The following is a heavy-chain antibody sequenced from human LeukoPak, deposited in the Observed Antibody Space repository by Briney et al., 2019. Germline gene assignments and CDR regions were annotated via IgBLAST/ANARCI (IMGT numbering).Heavy chain of an antibody. D-gene: IGHD2-2*01. CDR1: GGSFSGYY. CDR3: ARLAAEYCSSTSCYGDYYYYGMDV. V-gene: IGHV4-34*01. CDR2: IYYSGST. J-gene: IGHJ6*02. Sequence: SETLSLTCAVYGGSFSGYYWSWIRQPPGKGLEWIGSIYYSGSTYYNPSLKSRVTISVDTSKNQFSLKLSSVTAADTAVYYCARLAAEYCSSTSCYGDYYYYGMDVWGQGTTVTVSS.